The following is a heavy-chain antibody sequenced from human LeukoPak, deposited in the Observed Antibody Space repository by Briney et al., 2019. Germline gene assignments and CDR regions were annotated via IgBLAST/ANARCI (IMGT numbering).Heavy chain of an antibody. J-gene: IGHJ6*04. V-gene: IGHV3-7*01. D-gene: IGHD2-8*02. CDR1: GYMSSAFC. CDR2: IKKDGSEK. Sequence: GLTLSLSCVSSGYMSSAFCMICVRRPPRKGLESVADIKKDGSEKEYVVSVKVRVHIFSDKAKISVYLQMNSLRAEDTAVYYCATFVGVVPGGLHLWGKGTTVIVSS. CDR3: ATFVGVVPGGLHL.